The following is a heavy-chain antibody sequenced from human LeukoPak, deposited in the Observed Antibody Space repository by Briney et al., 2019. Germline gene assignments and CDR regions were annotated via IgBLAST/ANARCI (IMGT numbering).Heavy chain of an antibody. CDR3: ARESGFKAIAAAGTIKNYFDY. CDR1: GFTFSSYW. CDR2: IKQDGSVK. V-gene: IGHV3-7*01. J-gene: IGHJ4*02. D-gene: IGHD6-13*01. Sequence: GGSLRLSCAASGFTFSSYWMSWVRQDPGKGLEWVANIKQDGSVKYYVDSVKGRFTISRDNAKNSLYLQMNSLRAEDTAVYYCARESGFKAIAAAGTIKNYFDYWGQGTLVTVSS.